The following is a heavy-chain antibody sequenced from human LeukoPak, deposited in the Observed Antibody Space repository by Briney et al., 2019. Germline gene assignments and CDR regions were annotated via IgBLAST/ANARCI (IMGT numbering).Heavy chain of an antibody. V-gene: IGHV1-2*02. J-gene: IGHJ6*02. CDR2: INPNSGGT. CDR1: GYTFTVYY. Sequence: ASVNVSCKASGYTFTVYYMHWVRQAPGQGLEWMGWINPNSGGTNYAQKFQGRVTMTRDTSISTAYMELSRLRSDDTAVYYCARNLYMAQDIYGMDVWGQGTTVTVSS. CDR3: ARNLYMAQDIYGMDV. D-gene: IGHD2-15*01.